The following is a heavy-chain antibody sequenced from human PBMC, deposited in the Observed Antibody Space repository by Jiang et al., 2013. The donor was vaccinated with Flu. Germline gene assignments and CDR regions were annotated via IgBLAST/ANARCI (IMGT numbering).Heavy chain of an antibody. CDR1: GYRFTSHW. CDR3: ARHSSTTWYAGDFYYGMDV. CDR2: IYPGDLDT. Sequence: VQLVESGAEVKKPGESLKISCKGSGYRFTSHWIGWVRQMPGKGLEWMGIIYPGDLDTRYSPSFQGQVSISADKSIGTAYLQWSSLKASDTATYYCARHSSTTWYAGDFYYGMDVWGQGTTVTVSS. V-gene: IGHV5-51*01. J-gene: IGHJ6*02. D-gene: IGHD2-2*01.